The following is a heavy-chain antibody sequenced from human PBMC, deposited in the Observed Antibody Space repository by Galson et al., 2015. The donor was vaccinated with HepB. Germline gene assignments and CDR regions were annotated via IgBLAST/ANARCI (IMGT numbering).Heavy chain of an antibody. CDR2: TYYRSKWYN. Sequence: CAISGDSVSSNSAAWNWIRQSPSRGLEWLGRTYYRSKWYNSYAVSVKSQITINPDTTKNQFSLKLNSVTPEDTAIYYCARQLAYCVANTCQIFFDYWGQGTLVTVSS. J-gene: IGHJ4*02. CDR3: ARQLAYCVANTCQIFFDY. V-gene: IGHV6-1*01. CDR1: GDSVSSNSAA. D-gene: IGHD2-21*01.